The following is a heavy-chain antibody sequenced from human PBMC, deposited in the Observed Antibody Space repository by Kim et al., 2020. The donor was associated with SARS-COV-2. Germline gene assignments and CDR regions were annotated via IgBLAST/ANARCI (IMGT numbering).Heavy chain of an antibody. CDR3: ARDESPYGSGSYYADYFYSGMDV. CDR1: GFNFSDYY. Sequence: GGSLRLSCAASGFNFSDYYMNWIRQAPGKGLEWVSSISSGSSAIYSADSVKGRFTISRDNAKNSLYLQMNSLRAGDTAVYYCARDESPYGSGSYYADYFYSGMDVWGGGTRVTVAS. V-gene: IGHV3-11*01. CDR2: ISSGSSAI. J-gene: IGHJ6*04. D-gene: IGHD3-10*01.